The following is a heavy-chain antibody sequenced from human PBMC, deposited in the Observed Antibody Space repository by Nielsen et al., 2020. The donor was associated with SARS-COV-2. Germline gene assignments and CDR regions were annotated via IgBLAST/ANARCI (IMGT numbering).Heavy chain of an antibody. Sequence: GESLKISCAASGFTFSSYSMNWVRQAPGKGLEWVSYISGSGSTIYYADSVRGRFTISRDNAKKSLYLQMDSLRAEDTALYYCARDPYYGSGTFRFYGMDLWGQGTTVTVSS. V-gene: IGHV3-48*04. CDR3: ARDPYYGSGTFRFYGMDL. CDR1: GFTFSSYS. CDR2: ISGSGSTI. J-gene: IGHJ6*02. D-gene: IGHD3-10*01.